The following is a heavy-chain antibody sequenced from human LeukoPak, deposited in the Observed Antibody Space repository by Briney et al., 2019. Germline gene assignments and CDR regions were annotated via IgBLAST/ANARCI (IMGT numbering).Heavy chain of an antibody. Sequence: VKVSCKASGYTFTSYDLNWVRQATGQGPEWLGWMNPNSGDVGYAQKFQDRITLTRDTSISTAYMELSSLRSEDTAVYYCARDYGGNSGWFDPWGQGTLVTVSS. V-gene: IGHV1-8*01. J-gene: IGHJ5*02. CDR1: GYTFTSYD. D-gene: IGHD4-23*01. CDR3: ARDYGGNSGWFDP. CDR2: MNPNSGDV.